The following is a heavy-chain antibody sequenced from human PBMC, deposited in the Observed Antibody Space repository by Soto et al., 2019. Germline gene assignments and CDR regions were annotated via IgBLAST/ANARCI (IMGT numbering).Heavy chain of an antibody. CDR2: ISAYNGNT. Sequence: EASVKVSCKASGYTFTSYGISWVRQAPGQGLEWMGWISAYNGNTNYAQKLQGRVTMTTDTSTSTAYMELRSLRSDDTAVYYCARDHYYYDSSGPDAFDIWGQGTMVTVSS. CDR1: GYTFTSYG. CDR3: ARDHYYYDSSGPDAFDI. J-gene: IGHJ3*02. V-gene: IGHV1-18*01. D-gene: IGHD3-22*01.